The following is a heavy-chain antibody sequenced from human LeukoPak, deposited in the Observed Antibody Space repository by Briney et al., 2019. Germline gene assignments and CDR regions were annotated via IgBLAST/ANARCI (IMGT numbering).Heavy chain of an antibody. CDR3: ARDRPWSGYYPE. CDR1: GYTSTGYY. J-gene: IGHJ3*01. D-gene: IGHD3-3*01. V-gene: IGHV1-2*02. Sequence: ASVKVSCKASGYTSTGYYMHWVRQAPGQGLEWMGWINPNSGGTNYAQKFQGRVTMTRDTSISTAYMELSSLRSEDTAVYYCARDRPWSGYYPEWGQGTMVTVSS. CDR2: INPNSGGT.